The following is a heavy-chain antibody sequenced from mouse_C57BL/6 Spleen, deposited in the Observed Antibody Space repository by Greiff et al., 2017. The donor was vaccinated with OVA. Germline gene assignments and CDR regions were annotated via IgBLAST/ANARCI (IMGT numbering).Heavy chain of an antibody. CDR3: AYAWFAY. D-gene: IGHD1-1*01. Sequence: VQLVESGAELVKPGASVKISCKASGYAFSSYWMNWVQQRPGKGLEWIGQIYPGDGDTNYNGKFKGKATLTADKSSSTAYMQLSSLTSEDSAVYFCAYAWFAYWGQGTLVTVSA. V-gene: IGHV1-80*01. CDR1: GYAFSSYW. J-gene: IGHJ3*01. CDR2: IYPGDGDT.